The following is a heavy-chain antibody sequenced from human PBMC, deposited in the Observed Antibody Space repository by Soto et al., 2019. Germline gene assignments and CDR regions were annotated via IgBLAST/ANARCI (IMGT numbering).Heavy chain of an antibody. D-gene: IGHD2-21*01. J-gene: IGHJ6*02. CDR3: GGGHSDLYYYYGLDF. CDR1: GTTFGIYA. CDR2: ISYDGSHE. V-gene: IGHV3-30*03. Sequence: GGSLRLSCAGSGTTFGIYAMHWVRQAPGKGLEWVAVISYDGSHEFYADSVKGRFTISRDNSNNMLYLQMNSLKPDDAAVYFFGGGHSDLYYYYGLDFWGQGTTVTVSS.